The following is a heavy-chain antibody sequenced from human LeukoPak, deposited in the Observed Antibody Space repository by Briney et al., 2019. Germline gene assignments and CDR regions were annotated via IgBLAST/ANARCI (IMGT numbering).Heavy chain of an antibody. Sequence: ASVKVSCKASGYTFTSYDINWVRQATGQGLERMGWMNPNGGNTGYAQKFQGRVTMTRNTSISTAYMELSSLRSEDTAVYYCARAKKQILAYGMDVWGQGTTVTVSS. CDR3: ARAKKQILAYGMDV. CDR1: GYTFTSYD. J-gene: IGHJ6*02. V-gene: IGHV1-8*01. CDR2: MNPNGGNT. D-gene: IGHD3-3*01.